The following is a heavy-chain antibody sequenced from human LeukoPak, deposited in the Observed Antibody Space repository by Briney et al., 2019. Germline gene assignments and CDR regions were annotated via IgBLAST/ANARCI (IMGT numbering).Heavy chain of an antibody. CDR1: GGSFSGYY. J-gene: IGHJ4*02. D-gene: IGHD2-21*02. Sequence: SETLSLTCAVYGGSFSGYYWSWIRQPPGKGLEWIGEINHSGSTNYNPSLKSRVTISVDTSKNQFSLKLSSVTAADTAVYYCAKEPPVVTASPPDYWGQGTLVTVSS. CDR3: AKEPPVVTASPPDY. V-gene: IGHV4-34*01. CDR2: INHSGST.